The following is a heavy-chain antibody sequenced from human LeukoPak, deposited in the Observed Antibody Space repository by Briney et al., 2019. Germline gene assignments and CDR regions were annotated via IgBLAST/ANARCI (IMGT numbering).Heavy chain of an antibody. J-gene: IGHJ5*02. CDR3: ARAETDGSLYDFWSGYHSGNWFDP. CDR1: GFTFSSYW. V-gene: IGHV3-7*01. Sequence: GGSLRLSCAASGFTFSSYWMSWVRQTPGKGLEWVANIKQDGSEKYYVDSVKGRFTISRDNAKNSLYLQMNSLRAEDTAVYYCARAETDGSLYDFWSGYHSGNWFDPWGQGTLVTVSS. D-gene: IGHD3-3*01. CDR2: IKQDGSEK.